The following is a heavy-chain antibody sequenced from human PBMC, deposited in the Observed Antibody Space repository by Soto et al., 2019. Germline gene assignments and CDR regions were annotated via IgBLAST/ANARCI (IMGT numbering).Heavy chain of an antibody. CDR1: GGTFSSYA. Sequence: VKVSCKASGGTFSSYAISWVRQAPGQGLEWMGGIIPIFGTANYAQKFQGRVTITADESTSTAYMELSSLRSEDTAVYYCATGKDPSIAVAGTGPFDYWGQGTLVTVSS. CDR2: IIPIFGTA. D-gene: IGHD6-19*01. V-gene: IGHV1-69*13. CDR3: ATGKDPSIAVAGTGPFDY. J-gene: IGHJ4*02.